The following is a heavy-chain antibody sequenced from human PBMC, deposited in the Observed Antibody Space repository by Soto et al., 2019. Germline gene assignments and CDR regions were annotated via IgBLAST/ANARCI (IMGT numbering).Heavy chain of an antibody. Sequence: PSETVSLTCTVSGACIRSTNYYWGWIRQPPGKGLEWIGNIYLSGTTHYDPSLKSRVIISVDTSKNQFSLKLSSVTAADTAVYYCARRTRVGITMVRGPPGHFDYWGQGTLVTVSS. CDR2: IYLSGTT. CDR1: GACIRSTNYY. CDR3: ARRTRVGITMVRGPPGHFDY. D-gene: IGHD3-10*01. V-gene: IGHV4-39*01. J-gene: IGHJ4*02.